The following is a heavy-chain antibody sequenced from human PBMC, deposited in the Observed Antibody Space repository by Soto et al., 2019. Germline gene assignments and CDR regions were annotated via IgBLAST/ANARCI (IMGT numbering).Heavy chain of an antibody. CDR2: SYTSGST. D-gene: IGHD3-9*01. V-gene: IGHV4-4*07. J-gene: IGHJ5*02. Sequence: SETLSLTCTVSGGSISSYYWSWIRQPAGKGLEWIGRSYTSGSTNYNPSLKSRVTISVDPSNNRFSLKLSSVTAADTAVYYCARGQTQSRYFDWLLSRRWFDPWGQGTLVTVS. CDR1: GGSISSYY. CDR3: ARGQTQSRYFDWLLSRRWFDP.